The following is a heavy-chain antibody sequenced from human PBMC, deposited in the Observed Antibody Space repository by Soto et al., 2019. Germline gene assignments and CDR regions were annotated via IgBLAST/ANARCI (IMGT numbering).Heavy chain of an antibody. V-gene: IGHV1-69*02. D-gene: IGHD6-19*01. Sequence: SVKVSCKASGGAFSSYTISWVRQAPGQGLEWMGRIIPILGIANYAQKFQGRVTITADTSTSTAYMELRSLRSDDTAVYYCARQQWLYYYYGMDVWGQGTTVTVS. CDR3: ARQQWLYYYYGMDV. CDR1: GGAFSSYT. CDR2: IIPILGIA. J-gene: IGHJ6*02.